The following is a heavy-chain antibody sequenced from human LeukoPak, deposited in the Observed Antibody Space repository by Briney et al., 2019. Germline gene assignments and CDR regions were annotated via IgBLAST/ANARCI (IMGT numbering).Heavy chain of an antibody. D-gene: IGHD6-19*01. V-gene: IGHV3-13*01. CDR1: GFTFSSYD. CDR3: AKESRRWYSSGWYWDY. Sequence: PGGSLRLSCAASGFTFSSYDMHWVRQATGKGLEWVSAIGTAGDTYYPGSVKGRFTISRENAKNSLYLQMNSLRAEDTAVYYCAKESRRWYSSGWYWDYWGQGTLVTVSS. J-gene: IGHJ4*02. CDR2: IGTAGDT.